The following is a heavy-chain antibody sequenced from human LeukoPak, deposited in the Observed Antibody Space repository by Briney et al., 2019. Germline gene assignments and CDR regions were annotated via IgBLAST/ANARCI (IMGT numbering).Heavy chain of an antibody. CDR1: GGSISSYY. J-gene: IGHJ4*02. D-gene: IGHD6-6*01. CDR3: AREYSSWSFDY. CDR2: IYYSGST. V-gene: IGHV4-59*12. Sequence: PSETLSLTCTVSGGSISSYYWSWIRQPPGKGLEWIGYIYYSGSTNYNPSLKSRVTMSVDTSKNQFSLKLSSVTAADTAVYYCAREYSSWSFDYWGQGTLVTVSS.